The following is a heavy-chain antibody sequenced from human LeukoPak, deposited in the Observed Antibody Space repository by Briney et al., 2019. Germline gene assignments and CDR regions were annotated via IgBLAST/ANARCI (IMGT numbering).Heavy chain of an antibody. V-gene: IGHV1-8*01. CDR2: MNPNSGNT. CDR3: AKERHFGSGRGGLDV. Sequence: ASGKVSCKPAGYTVTTYDINWVRQAAGQGLEGMGWMNPNSGNTGYAQKFQGRGTATRNTSITTAYTELSSLRCWDPAVQYCAKERHFGSGRGGLDVWGNGTTVTVSS. J-gene: IGHJ6*04. CDR1: GYTVTTYD. D-gene: IGHD3-10*01.